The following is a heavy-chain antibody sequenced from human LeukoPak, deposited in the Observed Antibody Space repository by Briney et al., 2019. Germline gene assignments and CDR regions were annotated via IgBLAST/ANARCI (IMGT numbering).Heavy chain of an antibody. CDR2: ISGSGGTT. V-gene: IGHV3-23*01. CDR1: GFSLSIYA. CDR3: AKAHPCSGGSCYSPFDY. Sequence: GGSLRLSCAASGFSLSIYAMHWVRQAPGKGLEWVSAISGSGGTTYYADSVKGRFNISRDNSKNTLYLQMNSLRAEDTAVYYCAKAHPCSGGSCYSPFDYWGQGTLVTVSS. D-gene: IGHD2-15*01. J-gene: IGHJ4*02.